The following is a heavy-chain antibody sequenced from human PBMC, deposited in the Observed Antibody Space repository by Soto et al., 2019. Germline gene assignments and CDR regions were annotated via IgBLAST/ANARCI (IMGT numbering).Heavy chain of an antibody. D-gene: IGHD3-3*01. V-gene: IGHV3-9*01. Sequence: EVQLVESGGGLVQPGRSLRLSCAASGFTFDDYAMHWVRQAPGKGLEWVSGISWNSGSIGYADSVKGRLTISRDNAKNSLYPQMNSMRAEDTALYYCAKAQPRYYDFWSGSPYYFDYWXXXTLVTVXS. J-gene: IGHJ4*01. CDR1: GFTFDDYA. CDR3: AKAQPRYYDFWSGSPYYFDY. CDR2: ISWNSGSI.